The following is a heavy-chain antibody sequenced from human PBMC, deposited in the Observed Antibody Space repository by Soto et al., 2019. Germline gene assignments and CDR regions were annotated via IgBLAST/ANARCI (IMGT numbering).Heavy chain of an antibody. J-gene: IGHJ4*02. CDR2: ITPMFGTP. V-gene: IGHV1-69*13. D-gene: IGHD3-22*01. CDR3: ARDGTLYDSSAYYYLY. CDR1: GGTFSRYT. Sequence: SVKVSCKASGGTFSRYTITWLRQAPGQGLEWMGGITPMFGTPNYAQKFQGRVTITADESTSTAYMELSSLRSEDTAMYYCARDGTLYDSSAYYYLYWGQGTLVTVSS.